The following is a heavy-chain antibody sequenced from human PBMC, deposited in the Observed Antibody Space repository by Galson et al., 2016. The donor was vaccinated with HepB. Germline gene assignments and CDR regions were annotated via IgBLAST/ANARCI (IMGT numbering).Heavy chain of an antibody. Sequence: SLRLSCAASGFTFSDYYMNWIRQAPGKGLEWVAYISCSGSTIYYADSVKGRFTISRDNAKNSLYLQMNSLRAEDTAVYYCARVRCSSGCKLLCYWGQGTLVTVS. D-gene: IGHD6-19*01. CDR2: ISCSGSTI. V-gene: IGHV3-11*04. CDR3: ARVRCSSGCKLLCY. CDR1: GFTFSDYY. J-gene: IGHJ4*02.